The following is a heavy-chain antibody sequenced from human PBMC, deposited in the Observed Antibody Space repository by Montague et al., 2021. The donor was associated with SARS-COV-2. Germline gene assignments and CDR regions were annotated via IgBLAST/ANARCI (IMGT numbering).Heavy chain of an antibody. V-gene: IGHV3-33*01. CDR1: GFTSSSYG. Sequence: SLRLSCAASGFTSSSYGMHWVRQAPGKGLEWAAVIWYDGSNKYYADSVKGRFTISRDNSKNTLYLQMNSLRAEDTAVYYCARLYYYGSGRRMGYYYYGMDVWGQGTTVTVSS. CDR2: IWYDGSNK. J-gene: IGHJ6*02. D-gene: IGHD3-10*01. CDR3: ARLYYYGSGRRMGYYYYGMDV.